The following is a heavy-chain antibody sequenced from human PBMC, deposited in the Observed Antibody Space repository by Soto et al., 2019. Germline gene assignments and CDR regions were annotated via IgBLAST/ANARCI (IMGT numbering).Heavy chain of an antibody. CDR3: ARSLCGGDCYYYYYGMDV. CDR2: ISAYNGNT. J-gene: IGHJ6*02. Sequence: ASVKVSCKASGYTFTSYGISWVRQAPGQRFEWMGWISAYNGNTNYAQKLQGRVTMTTDTSTSTAYMELRSLRSDDTAVYYCARSLCGGDCYYYYYGMDVWGQGTTVTVSS. V-gene: IGHV1-18*01. CDR1: GYTFTSYG. D-gene: IGHD2-21*02.